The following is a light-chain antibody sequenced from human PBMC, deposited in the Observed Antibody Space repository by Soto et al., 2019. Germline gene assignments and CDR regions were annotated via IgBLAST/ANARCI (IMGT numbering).Light chain of an antibody. J-gene: IGLJ2*01. CDR3: RAWVTRIRV. Sequence: QSVLTQSPSASASLGASVKLTCTLSSVHSSYTIAWHQQQPENGPRYLMKLNSDGSHSKGDGIPYRFSGSSSGAERYLTISSLQCEDEADYYCRAWVTRIRVFGGGTELTVL. V-gene: IGLV4-69*01. CDR1: SVHSSYT. CDR2: LNSDGSH.